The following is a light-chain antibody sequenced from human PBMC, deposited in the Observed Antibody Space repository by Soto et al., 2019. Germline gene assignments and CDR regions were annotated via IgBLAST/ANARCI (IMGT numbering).Light chain of an antibody. V-gene: IGKV3-15*01. CDR3: QQYNNWPFT. Sequence: EIVMTQSPATLSVSPGERATLSCRASQSISSNLAWYQQKPGQAPRLLIYGASTRATGIPATFSGSGSGTELTPTISSLLSEDFAVYYCQQYNNWPFTFGPGTKVDIK. J-gene: IGKJ3*01. CDR1: QSISSN. CDR2: GAS.